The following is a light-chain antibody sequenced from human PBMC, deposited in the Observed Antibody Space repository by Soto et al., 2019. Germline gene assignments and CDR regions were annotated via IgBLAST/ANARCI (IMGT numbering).Light chain of an antibody. CDR3: QQYKSWPPIT. CDR1: QSVSNN. Sequence: IVLTQSPGTLSLTPGERATLSCRASQSVSNNYLAWYQQKPGQAPRLLLYGASTRATGVPPRFSGSGSGTEFTLTISSLQSEDSAIYYCQQYKSWPPITFGQGTRLEIK. V-gene: IGKV3-15*01. J-gene: IGKJ5*01. CDR2: GAS.